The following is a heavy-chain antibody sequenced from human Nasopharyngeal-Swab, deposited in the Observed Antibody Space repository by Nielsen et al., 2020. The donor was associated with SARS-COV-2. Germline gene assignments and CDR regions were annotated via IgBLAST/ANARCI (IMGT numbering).Heavy chain of an antibody. CDR2: IHYSGST. Sequence: SETLSLTCTVSGASITTSYWSWIRQPPGKGLEWIGYIHYSGSTNYNPSLKSRVTISKGTSKNQFSLNLNSVTAADTAVYYCATHPRGQLDPFDYWGQGSLVTVSS. CDR1: GASITTSY. CDR3: ATHPRGQLDPFDY. V-gene: IGHV4-59*08. D-gene: IGHD6-13*01. J-gene: IGHJ4*02.